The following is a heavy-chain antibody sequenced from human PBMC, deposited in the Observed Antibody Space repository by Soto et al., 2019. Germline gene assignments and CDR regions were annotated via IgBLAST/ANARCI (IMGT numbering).Heavy chain of an antibody. CDR3: ARVGGYYFDSSGLDY. CDR1: EYTFTSYA. CDR2: INAGNGNT. J-gene: IGHJ4*02. D-gene: IGHD3-22*01. Sequence: QVQLVQSGAEVKKPGASVKVSCKASEYTFTSYAMHWVRQAPGQRLEWMGWINAGNGNTKYSQKFQGRVTITRDTSASTAYMELSSLRSEDTAVYYCARVGGYYFDSSGLDYWGQGTLVTVSS. V-gene: IGHV1-3*01.